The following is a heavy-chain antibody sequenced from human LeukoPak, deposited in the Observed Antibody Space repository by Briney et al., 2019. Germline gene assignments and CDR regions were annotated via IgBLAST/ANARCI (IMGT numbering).Heavy chain of an antibody. J-gene: IGHJ3*02. CDR1: GGSFSGYY. V-gene: IGHV4-34*01. Sequence: SETLSLTCAVYGGSFSGYYWSWIRQPPGKGLEWIGEINHSGSTNYNPPLKSRVTISVDTSKNQFSLKLSSVTAADTAVYYCAAYCSGGSCYAWDDAFDIWGQGTMVTVSS. D-gene: IGHD2-15*01. CDR3: AAYCSGGSCYAWDDAFDI. CDR2: INHSGST.